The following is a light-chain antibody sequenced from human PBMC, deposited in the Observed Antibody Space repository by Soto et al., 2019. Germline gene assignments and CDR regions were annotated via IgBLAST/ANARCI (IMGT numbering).Light chain of an antibody. CDR3: SSYTIHRTYV. CDR2: EVS. J-gene: IGLJ1*01. CDR1: SSDVGGYNY. V-gene: IGLV2-14*01. Sequence: QSVLTQPASVSGSPGQSITISCTGTSSDVGGYNYVSWYQQNPGKAPKLMIYEVSNRPSGVSSRFSGSKSGNMASLTISGLQAEDEADYYCSSYTIHRTYVFGTGTKVTVL.